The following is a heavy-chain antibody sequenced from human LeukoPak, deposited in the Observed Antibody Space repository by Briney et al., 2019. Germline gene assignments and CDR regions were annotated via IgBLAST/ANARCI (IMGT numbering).Heavy chain of an antibody. Sequence: PGGSLRLSCAASGFTVSSNYMSWVRQAPGKGLEWVSVIYSGGSTYYADSVKGRFTISRDNSKNTLYLQMNSLRAEDTAAYYCARDSGYSSGWLDYWGQGTLVTVSS. CDR2: IYSGGST. CDR1: GFTVSSNY. CDR3: ARDSGYSSGWLDY. V-gene: IGHV3-53*01. D-gene: IGHD6-19*01. J-gene: IGHJ4*02.